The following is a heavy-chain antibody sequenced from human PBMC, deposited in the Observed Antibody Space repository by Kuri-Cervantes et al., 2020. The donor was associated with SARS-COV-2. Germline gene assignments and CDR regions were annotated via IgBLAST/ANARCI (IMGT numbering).Heavy chain of an antibody. V-gene: IGHV1-46*01. CDR1: GYTFTSYY. D-gene: IGHD3-3*01. CDR3: ARWAPGGYDFWSGPLDY. J-gene: IGHJ4*02. Sequence: ASVKVSCKASGYTFTSYYMHWVRQAPGQGLEWMGIINPSGGSTNYAQKLQGRVTMTTDTSTSTAYMELRSLRSDDTAVYYCARWAPGGYDFWSGPLDYWGQGTLVTVSS. CDR2: INPSGGST.